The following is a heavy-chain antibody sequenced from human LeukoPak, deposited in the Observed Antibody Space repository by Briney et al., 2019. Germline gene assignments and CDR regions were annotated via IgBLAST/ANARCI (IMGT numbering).Heavy chain of an antibody. J-gene: IGHJ6*03. CDR3: ARGRSLSTLWFGGSQSKFYMDV. D-gene: IGHD3-10*01. Sequence: SVKVSCKASGGTFSSYAISWVRQAPGQGLEWMGGIIPIFGTANYAQKFQGRVTITADESTSTAYMELSSLRSEDTAVYYCARGRSLSTLWFGGSQSKFYMDVWGKGTTVTVSS. V-gene: IGHV1-69*01. CDR2: IIPIFGTA. CDR1: GGTFSSYA.